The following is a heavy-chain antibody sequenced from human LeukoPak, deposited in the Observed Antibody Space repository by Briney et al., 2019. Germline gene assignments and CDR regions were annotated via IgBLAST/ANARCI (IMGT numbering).Heavy chain of an antibody. Sequence: PSETLSLTCTVSGGSISSYYWSWIRQPAGKGLEWIGRIYTSGSTNYNPSLKSRVTISVDTSKNQFSLKLSSVTAADTAVYYCARDAYSSGWSYNWFDPWGQGTLVTVSS. CDR1: GGSISSYY. CDR3: ARDAYSSGWSYNWFDP. CDR2: IYTSGST. V-gene: IGHV4-4*07. D-gene: IGHD6-13*01. J-gene: IGHJ5*02.